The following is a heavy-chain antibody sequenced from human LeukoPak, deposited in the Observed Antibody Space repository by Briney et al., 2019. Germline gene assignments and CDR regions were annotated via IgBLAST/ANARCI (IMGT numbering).Heavy chain of an antibody. J-gene: IGHJ4*02. Sequence: GRSLRLSCAASGFTLSDYAMHWVRQAPGKGLEWVSLILFDGSNRFYADSVKGRFAISRDHSKNTLYLQMNNLTSEDTAMYYCARDDSYGRVFDYWGQGTLVTVSS. CDR2: ILFDGSNR. CDR1: GFTLSDYA. V-gene: IGHV3-30*09. CDR3: ARDDSYGRVFDY. D-gene: IGHD3-16*01.